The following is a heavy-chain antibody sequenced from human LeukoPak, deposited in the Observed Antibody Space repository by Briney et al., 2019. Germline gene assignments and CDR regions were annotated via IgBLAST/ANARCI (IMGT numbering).Heavy chain of an antibody. CDR2: IYTSGST. J-gene: IGHJ5*02. CDR1: GGSISSYY. Sequence: SETLSLTCTVSGGSISSYYWSWIRQPAGKGLEWIGRIYTSGSTNYNPSLKSRVTMSVDTSKNQFSLKLSSVTAADTAVYYCARARRGPGSSQLVNWFDPWGQGTLATVSS. V-gene: IGHV4-4*07. D-gene: IGHD6-13*01. CDR3: ARARRGPGSSQLVNWFDP.